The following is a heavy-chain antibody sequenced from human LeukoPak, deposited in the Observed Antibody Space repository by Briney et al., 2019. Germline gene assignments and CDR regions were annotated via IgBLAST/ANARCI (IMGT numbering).Heavy chain of an antibody. Sequence: GGSLRLSCAASGFTFSSYGMHWVRQAPGKGLEWVAVISYDGSNKYYADSVKGRFTISRDNSKNTLYLQMNSLRADDTAVYYCARGGGTYSGDYWGQGTLVTVSS. D-gene: IGHD2-15*01. CDR3: ARGGGTYSGDY. J-gene: IGHJ4*02. CDR2: ISYDGSNK. V-gene: IGHV3-33*05. CDR1: GFTFSSYG.